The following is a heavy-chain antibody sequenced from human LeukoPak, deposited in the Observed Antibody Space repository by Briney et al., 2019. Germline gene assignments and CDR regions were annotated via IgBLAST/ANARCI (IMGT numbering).Heavy chain of an antibody. J-gene: IGHJ6*03. D-gene: IGHD3-3*01. CDR2: ISSNGGST. CDR1: GFTFSSYA. Sequence: GGSLRLSCAASGFTFSSYAMHWVRQAPGKGLEYVSAISSNGGSTYYANSVKGRFTISRDNSKYTLYLQMGSLRAEDMAVYYCARDRSVRSPFYYMDVWGKGTTVTVSS. V-gene: IGHV3-64*01. CDR3: ARDRSVRSPFYYMDV.